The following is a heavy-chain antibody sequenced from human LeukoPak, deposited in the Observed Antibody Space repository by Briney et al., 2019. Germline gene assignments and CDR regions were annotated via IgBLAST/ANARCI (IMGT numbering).Heavy chain of an antibody. CDR3: ARGQGLRYFDWSLQT. D-gene: IGHD3-9*01. CDR1: GGSFSGYY. V-gene: IGHV4-34*01. CDR2: INHSGST. Sequence: PSETLSLTCAVYGGSFSGYYWSWIRQPPGKGLEWIGEINHSGSTNYNPSLKSRVTISVDTSKNQFSLKLSSVTAADTAVYYCARGQGLRYFDWSLQTWGQGTMVTVSS. J-gene: IGHJ3*01.